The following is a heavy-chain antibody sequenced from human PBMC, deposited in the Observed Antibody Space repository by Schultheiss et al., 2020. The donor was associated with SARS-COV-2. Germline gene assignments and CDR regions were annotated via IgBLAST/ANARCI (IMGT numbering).Heavy chain of an antibody. CDR1: GGSISSSNW. V-gene: IGHV4-4*02. CDR2: IYHSGST. J-gene: IGHJ6*02. D-gene: IGHD2-2*01. CDR3: ARGDCSSTSCYSRYYYYGMDV. Sequence: SETLSLTCAVSGGSISSSNWWSWVRQPPGKGLEWIGEIYHSGSTNYNPSLKSRVTISVDKSKNQFSLKLSSVTATDTAVYYCARGDCSSTSCYSRYYYYGMDVWGQGTTGTVAS.